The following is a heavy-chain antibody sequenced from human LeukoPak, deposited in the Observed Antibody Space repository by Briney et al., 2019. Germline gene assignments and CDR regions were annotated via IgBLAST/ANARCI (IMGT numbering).Heavy chain of an antibody. CDR3: ARGYGSSRGWY. J-gene: IGHJ4*02. D-gene: IGHD6-6*01. V-gene: IGHV3-69-1*01. CDR2: IGGDGIA. Sequence: GGSLRLSCVASGFTFTDHPMNWVRQAPGKGLEWISYIGGDGIAFYADSVKGRFTASKDDARKSMYLQMNSLRVEDTAVYYCARGYGSSRGWYWGQGTLVTVSS. CDR1: GFTFTDHP.